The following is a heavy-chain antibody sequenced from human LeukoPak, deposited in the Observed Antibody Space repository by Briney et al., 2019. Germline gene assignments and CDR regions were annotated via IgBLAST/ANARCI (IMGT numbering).Heavy chain of an antibody. J-gene: IGHJ4*02. Sequence: GGPLRLSCAASGFTFSSYWMHWVRQAPGKGLVWVSRINSDGSSTSYADSVKGRFTISRDNAKNTLYLQMNSLRSEDTAVYYCARVRSYSYAPDYWGQGTLVTVSS. CDR3: ARVRSYSYAPDY. CDR2: INSDGSST. CDR1: GFTFSSYW. V-gene: IGHV3-74*01. D-gene: IGHD5-18*01.